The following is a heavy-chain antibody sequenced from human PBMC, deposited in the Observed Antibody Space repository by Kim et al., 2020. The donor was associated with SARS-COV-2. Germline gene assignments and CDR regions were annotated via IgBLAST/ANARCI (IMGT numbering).Heavy chain of an antibody. CDR2: IIPILGIA. J-gene: IGHJ3*02. D-gene: IGHD3-10*01. CDR1: GGTFSSYA. CDR3: AREELLWFGESFDAFDI. V-gene: IGHV1-69*04. Sequence: SVKVSCKASGGTFSSYAISWVRQAPGQGLEWMGRIIPILGIANYAQKFQGRVTITADKSTSTAYMELSSLRSEDTAVYYCAREELLWFGESFDAFDIWGQGTMVTVSS.